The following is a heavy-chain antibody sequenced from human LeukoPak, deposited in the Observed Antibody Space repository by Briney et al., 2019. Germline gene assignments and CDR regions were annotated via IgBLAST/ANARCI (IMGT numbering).Heavy chain of an antibody. CDR2: ISYDGSNK. J-gene: IGHJ4*02. V-gene: IGHV3-30*03. Sequence: GRSLRLSCAASGFTFSSYGMHWVRKAPGKGLEWVAVISYDGSNKYYADSEKGRFTISRNNSKNTLYLQMNSLRAEDTAVYYCARGYNWNDRLDYWGQGTLVTVSS. CDR3: ARGYNWNDRLDY. CDR1: GFTFSSYG. D-gene: IGHD1-1*01.